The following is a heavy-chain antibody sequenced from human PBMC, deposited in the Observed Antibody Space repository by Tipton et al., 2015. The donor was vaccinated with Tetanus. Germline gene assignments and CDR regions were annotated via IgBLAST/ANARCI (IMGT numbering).Heavy chain of an antibody. D-gene: IGHD3-16*01. CDR3: ARDQGGGRVVRLNWFGP. CDR1: GDSVSTGNFY. Sequence: TLSLTCTVSGDSVSTGNFYWSWIRQPPGKGLEWIAFIHHSGLAFSKPSLKSRVTMSVDTSQNQIFLNLSSVTAADTAVYYCARDQGGGRVVRLNWFGPWGQGALVTVSS. CDR2: IHHSGLA. J-gene: IGHJ5*02. V-gene: IGHV4-30-4*01.